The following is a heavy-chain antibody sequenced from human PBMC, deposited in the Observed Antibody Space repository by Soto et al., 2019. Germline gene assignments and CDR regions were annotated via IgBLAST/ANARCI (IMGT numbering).Heavy chain of an antibody. CDR2: MNPNSGNT. Sequence: GASVKVSCKASGYTFTSYDINWVRQATGQGLEWMGWMNPNSGNTGYAQKFQGRVTMTRNTSISTAYMELSSLRSEDTAVYYCAGARFGTIFGVVINADYYYMDVWGKGTTVTVSS. J-gene: IGHJ6*03. D-gene: IGHD3-3*01. CDR1: GYTFTSYD. V-gene: IGHV1-8*01. CDR3: AGARFGTIFGVVINADYYYMDV.